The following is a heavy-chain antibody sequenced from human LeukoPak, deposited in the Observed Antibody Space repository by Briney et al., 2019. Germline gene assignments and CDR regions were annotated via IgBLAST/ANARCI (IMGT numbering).Heavy chain of an antibody. CDR1: GYNLQCVG. D-gene: IGHD3/OR15-3a*01. CDR2: TYPGDSDT. V-gene: IGHV5-51*01. Sequence: WESLKISRNGPGYNLQCVGHSWVRQMPGKGLEWMGSTYPGDSDTRYSPAFQGQVTISADKSITTAYVQWSSLKASDTAIYYCVIQRHAELGPLTPQWYIELWTRSPLVTVSS. J-gene: IGHJ2*01. CDR3: VIQRHAELGPLTPQWYIEL.